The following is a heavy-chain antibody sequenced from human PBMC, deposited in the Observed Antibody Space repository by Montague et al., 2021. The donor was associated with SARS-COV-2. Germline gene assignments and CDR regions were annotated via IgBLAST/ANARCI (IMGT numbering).Heavy chain of an antibody. Sequence: SLRLSCAASGFTFTTYVYHWVRQAPGGGLEWVALFPSDGGHTQYADSVRGRFTIYRDTSISTLYLQMDSLRPDDTAVYFCAREIGTSGWAGFFDFRGQGTLATVSP. J-gene: IGHJ4*02. CDR3: AREIGTSGWAGFFDF. D-gene: IGHD6-19*01. CDR1: GFTFTTYV. V-gene: IGHV3-30-3*01. CDR2: FPSDGGHT.